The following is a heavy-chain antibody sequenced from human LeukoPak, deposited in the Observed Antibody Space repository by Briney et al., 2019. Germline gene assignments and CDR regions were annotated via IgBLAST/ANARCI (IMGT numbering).Heavy chain of an antibody. J-gene: IGHJ4*02. D-gene: IGHD1-26*01. CDR3: AKAVSGNYIKGFDY. CDR1: GFTFSSYA. V-gene: IGHV3-23*01. Sequence: GESLKISCAASGFTFSSYAMNWVRQASGKGLEWVSAISGSGGSTYYADSAKGRFTISRDNSKNTLYLQMNSLRAEDTAVYYCAKAVSGNYIKGFDYWGQGILVTVSS. CDR2: ISGSGGST.